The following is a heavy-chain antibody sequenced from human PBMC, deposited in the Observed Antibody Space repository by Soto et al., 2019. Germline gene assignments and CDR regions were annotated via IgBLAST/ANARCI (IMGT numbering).Heavy chain of an antibody. CDR2: INTYNGNT. D-gene: IGHD3-10*01. CDR1: GYTFTNYG. Sequence: QVQLVQSGAEVKKPGASVKVSFKASGYTFTNYGISWVRQAPGQGLEWMGWINTYNGNTNHAQNHQGRVTMTTDTSTRTAYMELRSLRSDDTAVYYCARGVGSGTYYNHYNWFDPWGQGTLVTVSS. J-gene: IGHJ5*02. CDR3: ARGVGSGTYYNHYNWFDP. V-gene: IGHV1-18*01.